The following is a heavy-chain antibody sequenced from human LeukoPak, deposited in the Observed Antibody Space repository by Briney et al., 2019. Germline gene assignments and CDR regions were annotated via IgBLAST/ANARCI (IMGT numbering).Heavy chain of an antibody. Sequence: PGESLKISCKGSGYSFTSYWIGWVRQMPGKGLEWMGIIYPGDSDTRYSPSFQGQVTISADKSISTAYLQWSSLKASDTAMYYCARQYCGGGGGCYFDYWGQGTPVTVSS. V-gene: IGHV5-51*01. CDR2: IYPGDSDT. CDR3: ARQYCGGGGGCYFDY. D-gene: IGHD2-21*01. CDR1: GYSFTSYW. J-gene: IGHJ4*02.